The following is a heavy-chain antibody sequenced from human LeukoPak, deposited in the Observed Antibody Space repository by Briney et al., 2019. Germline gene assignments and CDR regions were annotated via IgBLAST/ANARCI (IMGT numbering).Heavy chain of an antibody. V-gene: IGHV4-39*01. CDR3: ARRSYDILTGYYNVDY. Sequence: PSETLSLTCTVSGGSISSSSYYWGWIRQPPGKGLEWIGSIYYSGSTYYNPSLKSRVTISVDTSKYQFSLKLSSVTAADTAVYYCARRSYDILTGYYNVDYWGQGTLVTVSS. CDR2: IYYSGST. D-gene: IGHD3-9*01. J-gene: IGHJ4*02. CDR1: GGSISSSSYY.